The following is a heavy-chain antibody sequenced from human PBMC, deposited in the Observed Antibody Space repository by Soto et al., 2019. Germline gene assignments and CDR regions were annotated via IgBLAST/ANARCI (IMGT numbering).Heavy chain of an antibody. CDR2: INHSGST. CDR1: GGSFSGYY. D-gene: IGHD2-2*02. CDR3: AIDTPAESVDAFDI. V-gene: IGHV4-34*01. J-gene: IGHJ3*02. Sequence: SETLSLTCAVYGGSFSGYYWSWIRQPPGKGLEWIGEINHSGSTNYNPSLKSRVTISVDTSKNQFSLKLSSVTAADTAVYYCAIDTPAESVDAFDIWGQGTMVTVSS.